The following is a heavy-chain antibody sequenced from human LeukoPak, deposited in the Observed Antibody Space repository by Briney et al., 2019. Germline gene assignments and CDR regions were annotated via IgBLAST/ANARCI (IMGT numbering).Heavy chain of an antibody. CDR1: GYTFTSYG. CDR3: ARGRYSSSAIYYFDY. J-gene: IGHJ4*02. CDR2: IIPIFGTA. Sequence: LVKVSCKASGYTFTSYGISWVRQAPGQGLEWMGRIIPIFGTANYAQKFQGRVTITTDESTSTAYMELSSLRSEDTAVYYCARGRYSSSAIYYFDYWGQGTLVTVSS. D-gene: IGHD6-6*01. V-gene: IGHV1-69*05.